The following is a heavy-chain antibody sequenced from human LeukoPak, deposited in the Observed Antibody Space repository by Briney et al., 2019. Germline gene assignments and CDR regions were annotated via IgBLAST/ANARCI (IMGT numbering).Heavy chain of an antibody. CDR1: GCSFSNYY. J-gene: IGHJ5*02. D-gene: IGHD3-10*01. V-gene: IGHV4-4*07. CDR3: ARGLGYYGSGSYVYNWFAP. Sequence: PSETLTLTCTASGCSFSNYYLSWVRQPAGKGLEWIGRIYTNGSTNYYPSLKSRVTMSVDTSKNQFSLKQTSVTAADTAVYYCARGLGYYGSGSYVYNWFAPWGQGSLVTVSS. CDR2: IYTNGST.